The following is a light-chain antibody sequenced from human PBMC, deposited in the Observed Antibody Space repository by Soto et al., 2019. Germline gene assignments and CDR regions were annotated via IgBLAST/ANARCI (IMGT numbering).Light chain of an antibody. CDR1: SSNIGAGFD. CDR3: QSYDSSLSGVV. CDR2: GNT. V-gene: IGLV1-40*01. J-gene: IGLJ2*01. Sequence: QSVVTQPPSVSGAPGQRVTISCSGGSSNIGAGFDVLWYQQLPGTAPKLLIYGNTNRPSGVSDRFSGSKSGTSASLAITGLQAEDEADYYCQSYDSSLSGVVFGGGTKVTVL.